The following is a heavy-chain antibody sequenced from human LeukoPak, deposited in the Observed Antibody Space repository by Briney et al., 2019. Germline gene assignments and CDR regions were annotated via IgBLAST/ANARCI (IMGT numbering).Heavy chain of an antibody. Sequence: GGSLRLSCATSGFIFNSYGMHWVRQAPGKGLEWVAFIWYDGSNQYYADSVKGRFTISRDNSKNTLYLQMNSLRAEDTAVYYCAKDRVVVPAADFDYWGQGTLVTVSS. V-gene: IGHV3-30*02. CDR3: AKDRVVVPAADFDY. CDR2: IWYDGSNQ. D-gene: IGHD2-2*01. CDR1: GFIFNSYG. J-gene: IGHJ4*02.